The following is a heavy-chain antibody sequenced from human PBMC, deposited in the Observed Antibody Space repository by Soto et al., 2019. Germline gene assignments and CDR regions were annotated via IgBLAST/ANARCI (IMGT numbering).Heavy chain of an antibody. D-gene: IGHD3-10*01. CDR1: GGTFSSYT. CDR3: AREEYYYGSGAFFDY. CDR2: IIPILGIA. V-gene: IGHV1-69*08. Sequence: QVQLVQSGAEVKKPGSSVKVSCKASGGTFSSYTISWVRQAPGQGLEWMGRIIPILGIANYAQKFQGRVTMTAAKPTSTAYMELSSLGSEDKAVYYCAREEYYYGSGAFFDYWGQGTLVTVSS. J-gene: IGHJ4*02.